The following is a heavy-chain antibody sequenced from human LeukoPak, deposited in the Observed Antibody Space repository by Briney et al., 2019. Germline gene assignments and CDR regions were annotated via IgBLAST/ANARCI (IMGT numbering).Heavy chain of an antibody. V-gene: IGHV3-7*01. CDR1: GFTFSSYW. CDR2: IKQDGSEK. Sequence: GGSLRLSRAASGFTFSSYWMSWVRQAPGKGLEWVANIKQDGSEKYYVDSVKGRFTISRDNAKNSLYLQMNSLRAEDTAVYYCARDRGGVPTIFDYWGQGTLVTVSS. CDR3: ARDRGGVPTIFDY. J-gene: IGHJ4*02. D-gene: IGHD3-10*01.